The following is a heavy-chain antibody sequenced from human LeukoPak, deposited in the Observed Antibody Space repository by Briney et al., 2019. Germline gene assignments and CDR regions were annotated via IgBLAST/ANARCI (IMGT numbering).Heavy chain of an antibody. CDR1: GYSISSGYY. D-gene: IGHD5-24*01. V-gene: IGHV4-38-2*02. J-gene: IGHJ3*02. CDR3: ARGLEMATIRFGDAFDI. CDR2: IYHSGST. Sequence: SETLSLTCTVSGYSISSGYYWGWIRQPPGKGLEWIGSIYHSGSTYYNPSLKSRVTISVDTSKNQFSLKLSSVTAADTAVYYCARGLEMATIRFGDAFDIWGQGTMVTVSS.